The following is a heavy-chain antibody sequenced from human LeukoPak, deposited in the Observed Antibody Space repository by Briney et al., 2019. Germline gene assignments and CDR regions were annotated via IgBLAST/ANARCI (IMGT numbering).Heavy chain of an antibody. CDR3: ARGPLWYYDSSGYFGY. J-gene: IGHJ4*02. D-gene: IGHD3-22*01. V-gene: IGHV4-34*01. CDR2: INHSGST. Sequence: SETLSLTCAVYGGSFSGYYWSWIRQPPGKGLEWIGEINHSGSTNYNPSLKSRVTISVDTSKNQFSPKLSSVAAADTAVYYCARGPLWYYDSSGYFGYWGQGTLVTVSS. CDR1: GGSFSGYY.